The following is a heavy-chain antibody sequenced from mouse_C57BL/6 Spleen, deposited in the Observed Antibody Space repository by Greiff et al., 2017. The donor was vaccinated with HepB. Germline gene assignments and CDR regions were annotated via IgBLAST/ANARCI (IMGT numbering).Heavy chain of an antibody. Sequence: EVKLVESGGGLVKPGGSLKLSCAASGFTFSDYGMHWVRQAPEKGLEWVAYISSGSSTIYYADTVKGRFTISRDNAKNTLFLQMTSLRSEDTAMYYCARASYYDCDGYYAMDYWGQGTSVTVSS. CDR2: ISSGSSTI. CDR1: GFTFSDYG. D-gene: IGHD2-4*01. CDR3: ARASYYDCDGYYAMDY. J-gene: IGHJ4*01. V-gene: IGHV5-17*01.